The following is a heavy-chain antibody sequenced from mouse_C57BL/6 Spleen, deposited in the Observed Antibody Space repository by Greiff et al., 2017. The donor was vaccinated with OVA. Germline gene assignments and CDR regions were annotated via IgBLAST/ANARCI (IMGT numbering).Heavy chain of an antibody. CDR3: ARHGSPLYYDYEGAWFAY. CDR2: FYPGSGSI. D-gene: IGHD2-4*01. Sequence: QVHVKQSGAELVKPGASVKLSCKASGYTFTEYTIHWVKQRSGQGLEWIGWFYPGSGSIKYNEKFKDKATLTADKSSSTVYMELSRLTSEDSAVYFCARHGSPLYYDYEGAWFAYWGQGTLVTVSA. J-gene: IGHJ3*01. CDR1: GYTFTEYT. V-gene: IGHV1-62-2*01.